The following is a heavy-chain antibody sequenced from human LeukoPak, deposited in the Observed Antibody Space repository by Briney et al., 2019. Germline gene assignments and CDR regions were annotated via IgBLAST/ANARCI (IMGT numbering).Heavy chain of an antibody. V-gene: IGHV4-34*01. J-gene: IGHJ6*02. CDR1: GGSFSGYY. D-gene: IGHD4-17*01. CDR2: INHSGST. CDR3: ARGRDTVTRYYYYYGMDV. Sequence: SETLSLTCAVYGGSFSGYYWSWIRQPPGKGLEWIGEINHSGSTNYNPSLKSRVTISVDTSKNQSSLKLSSVTAADTAVYYCARGRDTVTRYYYYYGMDVWGQGTTVTVSS.